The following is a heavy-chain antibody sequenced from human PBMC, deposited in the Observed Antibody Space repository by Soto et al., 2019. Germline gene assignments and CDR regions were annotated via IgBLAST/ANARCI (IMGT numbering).Heavy chain of an antibody. Sequence: EVQLVESGGGLVKPGGSLRLSCAASGFTFSSYSMNWVRQAPGKGLEWVSSISSSSSYIYYADSVKGRFTISRDNAKNSLYLQMNSLRAEDTAVYYCARPSGSQSGDFDYWGQGTLVTVSS. CDR2: ISSSSSYI. CDR3: ARPSGSQSGDFDY. CDR1: GFTFSSYS. V-gene: IGHV3-21*01. D-gene: IGHD3-10*01. J-gene: IGHJ4*02.